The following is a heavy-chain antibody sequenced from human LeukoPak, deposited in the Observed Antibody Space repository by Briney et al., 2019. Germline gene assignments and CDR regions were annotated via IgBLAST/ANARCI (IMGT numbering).Heavy chain of an antibody. V-gene: IGHV3-30*02. CDR2: IRYDGSNK. Sequence: GGSLRLSCAASGFTFSSYGMHWVRQAPGKGLEWVAFIRYDGSNKYYADSVKGRFTISRDNSKNTLYLQMNSLRAEDTAVYYCVKDRDYSNYGPDYWGQGTLVTVSS. J-gene: IGHJ4*02. CDR1: GFTFSSYG. CDR3: VKDRDYSNYGPDY. D-gene: IGHD4-11*01.